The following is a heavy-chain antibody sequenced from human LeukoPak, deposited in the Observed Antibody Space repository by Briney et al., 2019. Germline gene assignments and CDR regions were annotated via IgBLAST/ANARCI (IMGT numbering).Heavy chain of an antibody. J-gene: IGHJ6*03. V-gene: IGHV4-38-2*02. CDR2: IYHSGST. CDR3: ARLQWLVQDYYYYYYMDV. D-gene: IGHD6-19*01. Sequence: SETLSLTCTVSGYSISSGYYWGWIRQPPGKGLEWIGSIYHSGSTYYNPSLKSRVTISVDTSKNQFSLKLSSVTAADTAVYYCARLQWLVQDYYYYYYMDVWGKGTTVTISS. CDR1: GYSISSGYY.